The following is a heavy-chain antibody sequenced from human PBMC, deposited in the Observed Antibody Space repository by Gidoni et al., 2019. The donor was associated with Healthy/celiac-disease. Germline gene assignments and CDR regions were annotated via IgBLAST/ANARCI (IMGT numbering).Heavy chain of an antibody. J-gene: IGHJ6*03. CDR3: AREAPYCSGGSCHNRYDMDV. CDR2: MNPNSGNT. Sequence: QVQLVQSGAEVQKPGASVKVSCKASGYTFTSYDINWVRQATGQGLEWLGWMNPNSGNTGYAQKFQGRVTMTRNTSISTAYMELSSLRSEDTAVYYCAREAPYCSGGSCHNRYDMDVWGKGTTVTVSS. CDR1: GYTFTSYD. V-gene: IGHV1-8*01. D-gene: IGHD2-15*01.